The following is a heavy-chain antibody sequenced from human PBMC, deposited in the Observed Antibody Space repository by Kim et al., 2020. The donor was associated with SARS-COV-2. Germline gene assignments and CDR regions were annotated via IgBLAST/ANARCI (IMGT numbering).Heavy chain of an antibody. D-gene: IGHD6-6*01. CDR2: INPNSGGT. V-gene: IGHV1-2*02. J-gene: IGHJ5*02. Sequence: ASVKVSCKAFGYTFTGYYMHWVRQAPGQGLEWMGWINPNSGGTNYAQKFQGRVTMTRDTSISTAYMELSRLRSDDTAVYYCARGTAARTGSFDPWGQGTLVTVSS. CDR3: ARGTAARTGSFDP. CDR1: GYTFTGYY.